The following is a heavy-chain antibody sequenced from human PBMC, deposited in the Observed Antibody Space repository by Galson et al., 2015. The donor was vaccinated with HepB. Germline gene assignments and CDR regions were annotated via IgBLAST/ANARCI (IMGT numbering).Heavy chain of an antibody. V-gene: IGHV3-64D*06. CDR1: GFTFSSYA. D-gene: IGHD6-13*01. Sequence: SLRLSCAASGFTFSSYAMHWVRQAPGKGLEYVSAISSNGGSTYYADSVKGRFTISRDNSKNTLYLQMSSVRAEDTAVYYCVKGIAAAGTTVFDYWGQGTLVTVSS. CDR3: VKGIAAAGTTVFDY. CDR2: ISSNGGST. J-gene: IGHJ4*02.